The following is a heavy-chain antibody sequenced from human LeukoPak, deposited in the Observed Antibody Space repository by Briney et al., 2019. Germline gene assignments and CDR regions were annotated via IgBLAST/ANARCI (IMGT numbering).Heavy chain of an antibody. CDR1: GFTFSSYS. D-gene: IGHD3-22*01. CDR2: ISSSSSYI. Sequence: PGGSLRLSCAASGFTFSSYSMNWVRQAPGKGLEWVSSISSSSSYIYYADSVKGRFTISRDNAKNSLYLQMNSLSAEDTAVYYCARDGSYYYESSGYHDTGSDAFDIWGQGTMVTVSS. V-gene: IGHV3-21*01. CDR3: ARDGSYYYESSGYHDTGSDAFDI. J-gene: IGHJ3*02.